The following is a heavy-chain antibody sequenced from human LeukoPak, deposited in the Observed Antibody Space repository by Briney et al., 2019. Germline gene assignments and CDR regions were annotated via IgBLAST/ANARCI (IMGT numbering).Heavy chain of an antibody. J-gene: IGHJ4*02. V-gene: IGHV1-18*01. CDR2: ISAYNGNT. CDR3: ARDGGDIVVVPAAVLDY. CDR1: GYTCTSYG. Sequence: ASVKVSCKASGYTCTSYGISWVRQAPGQGLEWMGWISAYNGNTNYAQKLQGRVTMTTDTSTSTAYMELRSLRSDDTAVYYCARDGGDIVVVPAAVLDYWGQGTLVTVSS. D-gene: IGHD2-2*01.